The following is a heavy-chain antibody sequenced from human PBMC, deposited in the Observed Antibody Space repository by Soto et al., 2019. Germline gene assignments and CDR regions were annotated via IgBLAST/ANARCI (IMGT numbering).Heavy chain of an antibody. Sequence: ASVKVSCKASGYTFTSYDINWVRQATGQGLEWMGWMNPNSGNTGYAQKFQGRVTMTRNTSISTAYMELSSLRSEDTAVYYCARGGLGRQLGGYYYYGMDVWGQGTTVTVS. CDR3: ARGGLGRQLGGYYYYGMDV. D-gene: IGHD6-6*01. CDR2: MNPNSGNT. V-gene: IGHV1-8*01. CDR1: GYTFTSYD. J-gene: IGHJ6*02.